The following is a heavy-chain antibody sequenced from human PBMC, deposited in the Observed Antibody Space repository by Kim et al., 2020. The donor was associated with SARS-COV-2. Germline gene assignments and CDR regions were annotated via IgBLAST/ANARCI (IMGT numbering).Heavy chain of an antibody. CDR2: ISYDGSNK. J-gene: IGHJ2*01. CDR1: GFTFSSYA. V-gene: IGHV3-30*04. D-gene: IGHD6-13*01. CDR3: ARMGQQLVPGPSYWYFDL. Sequence: GGSLRLSCAASGFTFSSYAMHWVRQAPGKGLEWVAVISYDGSNKYYADSVKGRFTISRDNSKNTLYLQMNSLRAEDTAVYYCARMGQQLVPGPSYWYFDLWGRGTLVTVSS.